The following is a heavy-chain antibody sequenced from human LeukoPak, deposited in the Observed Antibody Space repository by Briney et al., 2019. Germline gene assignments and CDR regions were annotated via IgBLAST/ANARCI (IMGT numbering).Heavy chain of an antibody. D-gene: IGHD2-15*01. CDR2: ILPIGGIT. CDR3: AIGTRGSYYS. V-gene: IGHV1-46*01. CDR1: GYTFTSYY. J-gene: IGHJ4*02. Sequence: GASVQSSSKAVGYTFTSYYIHWVRQAPGQRLKWLGVILPIGGITTYAQRFQSRVTFTSDMSTTTVYMELSSLRSAETDFYYWAIGTRGSYYSWGQGPLVIVSS.